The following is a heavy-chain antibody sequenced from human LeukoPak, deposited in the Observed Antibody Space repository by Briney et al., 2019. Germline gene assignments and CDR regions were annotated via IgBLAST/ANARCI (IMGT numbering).Heavy chain of an antibody. D-gene: IGHD3-3*01. CDR1: GFTVSSNY. CDR2: ISGSSGAI. J-gene: IGHJ6*03. CDR3: AKDLYDGDYGYCYMDV. Sequence: HSGGSLRLSCAASGFTVSSNYMSWVRQAPGKGLEWVSYISGSSGAIYYADSVKGRFTISRDNSNNTLYLQMNSLRAEDTAVYYCAKDLYDGDYGYCYMDVWGKGTTVTVSS. V-gene: IGHV3-23*01.